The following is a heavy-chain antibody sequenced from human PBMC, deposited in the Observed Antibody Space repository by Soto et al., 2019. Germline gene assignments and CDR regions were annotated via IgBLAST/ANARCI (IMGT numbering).Heavy chain of an antibody. J-gene: IGHJ6*02. D-gene: IGHD2-15*01. CDR2: ISVYNGRT. Sequence: QVPLVQSGAEVKKPGASVKVSCKASGYTFTRYGVSWVRQAPGQGLEWMGWISVYNGRTDYAQRFQGRVTMTTDTSTSTAYMEVRTLRSDDTAVYYCARSGRPGYYSVLMDVWGEGTTVTVSS. CDR1: GYTFTRYG. CDR3: ARSGRPGYYSVLMDV. V-gene: IGHV1-18*01.